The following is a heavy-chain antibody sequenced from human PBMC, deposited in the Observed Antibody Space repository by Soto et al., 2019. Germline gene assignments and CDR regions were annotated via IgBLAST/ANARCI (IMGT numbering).Heavy chain of an antibody. CDR1: GGTFSSYA. J-gene: IGHJ4*02. D-gene: IGHD3-22*01. Sequence: SVKVSCKASGGTFSSYAISWVRQAPGQGLEWMGGIIPIFGTANYAQKFQGRVTITADESTSTAYMELSSLRSEDTAVYYCARVDYYYDSSGYYPRPYFDYWGQGTLVTVSS. CDR3: ARVDYYYDSSGYYPRPYFDY. V-gene: IGHV1-69*13. CDR2: IIPIFGTA.